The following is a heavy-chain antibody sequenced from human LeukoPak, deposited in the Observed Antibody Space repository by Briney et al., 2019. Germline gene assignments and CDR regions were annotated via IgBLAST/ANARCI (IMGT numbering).Heavy chain of an antibody. Sequence: SWIRQHPGKGLEWIGYIYYSGSTYYSPSLKSRVTISVDTSKNQFSLKLSSVTAADTAVYYCAREAGVYATYGMDVWGQGTAVTVSS. D-gene: IGHD2-8*01. J-gene: IGHJ6*02. CDR2: IYYSGST. CDR3: AREAGVYATYGMDV. V-gene: IGHV4-31*02.